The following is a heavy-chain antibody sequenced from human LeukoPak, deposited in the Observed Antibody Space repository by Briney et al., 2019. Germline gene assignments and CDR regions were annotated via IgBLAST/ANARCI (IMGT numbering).Heavy chain of an antibody. CDR2: ISGSGGST. CDR1: GFTVSSSC. D-gene: IGHD5-24*01. CDR3: AKETIRSEHAY. Sequence: GGSLRLSCAASGFTVSSSCMSWVRQAPGKGLEWVSAISGSGGSTYYADSVKGRFTISRDNPKNTLYLQMNSLRAEDTAVYYCAKETIRSEHAYWGQGTLVTVSS. V-gene: IGHV3-23*01. J-gene: IGHJ4*02.